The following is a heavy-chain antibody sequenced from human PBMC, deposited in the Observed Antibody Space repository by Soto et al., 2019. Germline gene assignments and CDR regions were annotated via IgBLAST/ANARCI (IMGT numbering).Heavy chain of an antibody. D-gene: IGHD1-26*01. CDR3: ARIVGTPIDY. J-gene: IGHJ4*02. CDR1: GGSVNSPSNY. CDR2: VFHTGGT. V-gene: IGHV4-61*01. Sequence: QVQLQESGPGLVKPSETLSLTCTVSGGSVNSPSNYWSWIRQPPGKELEWIGYVFHTGGTVYNPSLKSRVTISIDTSRNQFALRLTSVTAADTAIYYCARIVGTPIDYWGQGTLVTVSS.